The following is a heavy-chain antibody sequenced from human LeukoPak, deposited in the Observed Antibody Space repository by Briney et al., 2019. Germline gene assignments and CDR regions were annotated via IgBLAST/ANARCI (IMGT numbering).Heavy chain of an antibody. CDR3: ATVLAYSSGDPFDY. V-gene: IGHV1-24*01. CDR1: GYTLTELS. Sequence: ASVKVSCKVSGYTLTELSMHWVRQAPGKGLEWMGGFDPEDGETIYAQKFQGGVTMTEDTSTDTAYMELSSLRSEDTAVYYCATVLAYSSGDPFDYWGQGTLVTVSS. J-gene: IGHJ4*02. CDR2: FDPEDGET. D-gene: IGHD3-22*01.